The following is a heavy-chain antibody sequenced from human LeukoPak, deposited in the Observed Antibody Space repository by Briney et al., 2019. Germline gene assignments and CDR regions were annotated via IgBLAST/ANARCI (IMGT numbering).Heavy chain of an antibody. CDR1: GFTFSSYD. J-gene: IGHJ4*02. Sequence: AGGSLRLSCAASGFTFSSYDMNWVRQAPGKGLEWVSGISGSGGSTYSVDSVKGRFTVSRDNSKSTLYLQMNSLRAEDTAVYYCARTKPQQFDILSWGQGTLVTVSS. V-gene: IGHV3-23*01. CDR3: ARTKPQQFDILS. CDR2: ISGSGGST. D-gene: IGHD3-9*01.